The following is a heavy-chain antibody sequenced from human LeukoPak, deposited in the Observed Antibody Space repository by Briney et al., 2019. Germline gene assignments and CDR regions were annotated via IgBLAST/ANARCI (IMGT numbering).Heavy chain of an antibody. CDR3: ARDWAIVVVPAAMDYYYYGMDV. CDR2: IYTSGGT. CDR1: GGSISSYY. J-gene: IGHJ6*02. D-gene: IGHD2-2*01. V-gene: IGHV4-4*07. Sequence: PSETLSLTCTVSGGSISSYYWSWIRQPAGKGLEWIGRIYTSGGTNYNPSLKSRVTMSVDTSKNQFSLKLSSVTAADTAVYYCARDWAIVVVPAAMDYYYYGMDVWGQGTTVTVSS.